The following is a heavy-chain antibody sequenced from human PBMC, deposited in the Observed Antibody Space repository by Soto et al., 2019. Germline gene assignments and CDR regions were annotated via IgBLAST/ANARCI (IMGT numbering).Heavy chain of an antibody. CDR2: ISYDEINK. J-gene: IGHJ4*02. CDR3: AKSVYNWNDGFFDC. D-gene: IGHD1-1*01. Sequence: QVQLVESGGGVVQPGRSLRLSCAASGFTFSSYGMHWVRQAPGKGLEWVAIISYDEINKYYADSVKGRFTISRDNSKNTLYLQMNSLRAEDTAVYYCAKSVYNWNDGFFDCWGQGTLVTVSS. CDR1: GFTFSSYG. V-gene: IGHV3-30*18.